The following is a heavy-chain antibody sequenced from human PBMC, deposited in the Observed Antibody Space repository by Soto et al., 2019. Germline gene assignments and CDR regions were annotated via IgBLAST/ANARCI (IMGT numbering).Heavy chain of an antibody. V-gene: IGHV2-5*01. CDR1: GFSLSTSGLG. D-gene: IGHD1-1*01. CDR2: LYWYDDK. Sequence: QITLKESGPTLVKPTQTLTLTCTFSGFSLSTSGLGVGWIRQPPGKALEWLGILYWYDDKPYSPSLRRRFTINKDPSKNQVFLTMTSMDPVDTATYYGAQAYKNNWFHDGFEIWGQGTMVTVSS. J-gene: IGHJ3*02. CDR3: AQAYKNNWFHDGFEI.